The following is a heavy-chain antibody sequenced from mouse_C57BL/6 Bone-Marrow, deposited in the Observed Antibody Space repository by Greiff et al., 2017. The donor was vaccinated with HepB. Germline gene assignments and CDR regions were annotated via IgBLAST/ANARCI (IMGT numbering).Heavy chain of an antibody. V-gene: IGHV1-69*01. Sequence: VQLQESGAELVMPGASVKLSCKASGYTFPSYWMHWVKQRPGQGLEWIGEIDPSDSYTNYNQKFKGKSTLTVDKSSSTAYMQLSSLTSEDSAVYYCALYYYGSSPFAYWGQGTLVTVSA. J-gene: IGHJ3*01. CDR3: ALYYYGSSPFAY. CDR2: IDPSDSYT. D-gene: IGHD1-1*01. CDR1: GYTFPSYW.